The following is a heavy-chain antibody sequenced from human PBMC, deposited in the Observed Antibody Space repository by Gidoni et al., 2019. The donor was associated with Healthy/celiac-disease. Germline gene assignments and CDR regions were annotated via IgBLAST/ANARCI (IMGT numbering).Heavy chain of an antibody. CDR1: GFSLSTSGVG. CDR2: IYWDDDK. Sequence: QITLKESGPTLVNPTQTITLTSTFSGFSLSTSGVGVGWIRQPPGKDLEWLALIYWDDDKRYSPSLKSRLTITKDTSKNQVVLTMTKMDPVDTATYYCAHKPPRGAFPDFQQWGQGTLVTVSS. J-gene: IGHJ1*01. D-gene: IGHD3-10*01. CDR3: AHKPPRGAFPDFQQ. V-gene: IGHV2-5*02.